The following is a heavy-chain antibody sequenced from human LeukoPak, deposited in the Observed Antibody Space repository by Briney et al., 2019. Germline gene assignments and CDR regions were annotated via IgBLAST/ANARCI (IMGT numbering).Heavy chain of an antibody. V-gene: IGHV4-39*01. CDR2: IYYSGST. Sequence: SETLSLTCTVSGGSISSSSYHWGWIRQPPGKGLEWIGSIYYSGSTYYNPSLKSRVTISVDTSKNQFSLKLSSVTAADTAVYYCARREYYATPDYWGQGTLVTVSS. D-gene: IGHD2-2*01. CDR3: ARREYYATPDY. J-gene: IGHJ4*02. CDR1: GGSISSSSYH.